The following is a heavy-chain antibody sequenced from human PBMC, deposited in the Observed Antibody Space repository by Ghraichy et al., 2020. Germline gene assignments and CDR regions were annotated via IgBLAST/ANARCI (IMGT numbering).Heavy chain of an antibody. V-gene: IGHV1-58*02. J-gene: IGHJ3*02. Sequence: SVKVSCKASGFTFTSYDMQWVRQARGQGLEWIGWIVVGSGNTNYAQKFQERVTMTRDMSTSTAYMELSSLRSEDTAVYYCAADLEEILGIWGQGTMVTVSS. D-gene: IGHD1-1*01. CDR1: GFTFTSYD. CDR3: AADLEEILGI. CDR2: IVVGSGNT.